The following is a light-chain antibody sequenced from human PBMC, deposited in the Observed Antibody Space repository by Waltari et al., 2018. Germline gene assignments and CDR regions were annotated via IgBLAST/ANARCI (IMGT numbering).Light chain of an antibody. CDR2: DVS. CDR1: SSDVGGYDY. V-gene: IGLV2-14*03. J-gene: IGLJ1*01. Sequence: QSALTQPASVSGSPGQSLTISCTGTSSDVGGYDYFSWYQQYPGKAPKLVIYDVSNRPSGASNRFSGSKSGNTASLIISGLLAEDEADYYCSSYSSNSLYVFGTGTKVTVL. CDR3: SSYSSNSLYV.